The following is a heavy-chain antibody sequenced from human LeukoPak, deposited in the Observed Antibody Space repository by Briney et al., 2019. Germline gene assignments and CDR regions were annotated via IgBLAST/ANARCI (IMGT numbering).Heavy chain of an antibody. CDR3: ARGPYYYDSSGYIFDY. J-gene: IGHJ4*02. V-gene: IGHV5-51*01. Sequence: GESLQISCRGSGYRFTSYWIAWVRQMPGKGLEYMGIIFPGDSDTKYSPSFQGQVTISADKSIDTAYLQWSSLKASDTAMYYCARGPYYYDSSGYIFDYWGQGTLVTVSS. CDR1: GYRFTSYW. D-gene: IGHD3-22*01. CDR2: IFPGDSDT.